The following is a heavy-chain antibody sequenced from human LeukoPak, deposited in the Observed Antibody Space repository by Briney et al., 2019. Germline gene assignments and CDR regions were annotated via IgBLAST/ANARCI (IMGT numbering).Heavy chain of an antibody. CDR2: IWYDGSNK. CDR1: GFTFSSYG. D-gene: IGHD4-17*01. J-gene: IGHJ4*02. Sequence: GGSLRLSCAASGFTFSSYGMHWVRQAPGKGLEWVAVIWYDGSNKYYADSVKGRFTISRDNPKNTLYLQMNTLRAEDTAVYYCARDVISLRPDYGDYSLDYWGQGTLVTVSS. CDR3: ARDVISLRPDYGDYSLDY. V-gene: IGHV3-33*08.